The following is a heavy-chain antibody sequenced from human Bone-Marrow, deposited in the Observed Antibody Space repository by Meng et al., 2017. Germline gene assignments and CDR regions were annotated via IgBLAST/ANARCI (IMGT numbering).Heavy chain of an antibody. J-gene: IGHJ4*02. D-gene: IGHD6-19*01. CDR1: GFTFSSYW. CDR3: AKASTYSSGWSFDY. CDR2: INSDGSST. V-gene: IGHV3-74*01. Sequence: GESLKISCAASGFTFSSYWMHWVRQAPGKGLVWVSRINSDGSSTSYADSVKGRFTISRDNAKNSLYLQMNSLRAEDTALYYCAKASTYSSGWSFDYWGQGTLVTVSS.